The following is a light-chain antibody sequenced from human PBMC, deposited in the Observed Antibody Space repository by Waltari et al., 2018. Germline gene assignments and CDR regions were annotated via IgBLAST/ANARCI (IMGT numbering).Light chain of an antibody. J-gene: IGLJ2*01. V-gene: IGLV3-19*01. CDR2: DQN. CDR3: HSRDASGVGGA. Sequence: TQDPAVSVAVGQTVRIPCQGDSLRSYHASWYQQRPGQAPKLLIYDQNNRPSGVPGRFSGSSSDNTASLTITGAQAEDEAYYYCHSRDASGVGGAFGGGTKLTVL. CDR1: SLRSYH.